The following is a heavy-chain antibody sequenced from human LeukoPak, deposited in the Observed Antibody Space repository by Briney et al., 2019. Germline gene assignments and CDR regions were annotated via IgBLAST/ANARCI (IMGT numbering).Heavy chain of an antibody. CDR1: GFTFSSYA. V-gene: IGHV3-23*01. CDR2: ISDSGGST. Sequence: PGGSLRLSCAASGFTFSSYAMSWVRQAPGKGLEWVSAISDSGGSTYYADSVKGRFTISRDNSKNTLCLQMNSLRAEDTAVYYCAKDLSSGVDTYYFDYWGQGTLVTVSS. J-gene: IGHJ4*02. CDR3: AKDLSSGVDTYYFDY. D-gene: IGHD5-18*01.